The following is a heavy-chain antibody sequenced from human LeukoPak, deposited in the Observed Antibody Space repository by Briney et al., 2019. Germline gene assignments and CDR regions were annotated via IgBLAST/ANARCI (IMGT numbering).Heavy chain of an antibody. CDR2: INSDGSGT. V-gene: IGHV3-74*01. J-gene: IGHJ4*02. CDR3: ARDYYGSGDY. D-gene: IGHD3-10*01. Sequence: GGSLRLSCAASGFTFSSYWMHWVRQAPGEGLVWVSRINSDGSGTFYADSVKGRFTISRDNAKNTLYLQMNSLRAEDTAVYYCARDYYGSGDYWGQGTLVTVSS. CDR1: GFTFSSYW.